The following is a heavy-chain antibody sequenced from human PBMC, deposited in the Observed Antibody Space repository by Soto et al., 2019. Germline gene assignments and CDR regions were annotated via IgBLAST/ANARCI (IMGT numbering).Heavy chain of an antibody. CDR1: GFNFKKFA. Sequence: EVHLLESGGGVVQPGGSLRLSCVASGFNFKKFAMAWVRQAAGEGLEWVSGISCCGGSASYADSVKGRFSIARDDSKKTVSLQLNSLRVEDTAQYYCSKADGQQWLIPHLDNWGQGTLVTVS. CDR3: SKADGQQWLIPHLDN. D-gene: IGHD6-19*01. CDR2: ISCCGGSA. J-gene: IGHJ4*02. V-gene: IGHV3-23*01.